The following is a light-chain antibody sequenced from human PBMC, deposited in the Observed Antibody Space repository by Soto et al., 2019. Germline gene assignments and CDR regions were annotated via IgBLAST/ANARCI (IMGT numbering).Light chain of an antibody. Sequence: EIVMTQSPATLSVSPGERATLSCRASQSVSSNLAWYQQKPGQAPRPLIYSASTRATGIPARFSGSGSGTEFTLTISSLQSEDFAVYYCQQYNNWPPFTFGPGTKVDIK. J-gene: IGKJ3*01. CDR2: SAS. V-gene: IGKV3-15*01. CDR1: QSVSSN. CDR3: QQYNNWPPFT.